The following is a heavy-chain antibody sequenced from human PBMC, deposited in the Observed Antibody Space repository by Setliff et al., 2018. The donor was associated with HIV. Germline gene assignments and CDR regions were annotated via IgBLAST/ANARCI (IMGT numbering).Heavy chain of an antibody. CDR3: ARGRNYTGSWFRPFYLDF. CDR1: GGSFSAYH. V-gene: IGHV4-34*01. Sequence: SETLSLTCAVYGGSFSAYHWSWIRQTPGKGLEWLGEINHSGSTAYNLALESRVSMSIDTSKNQFSLKLTSVTAADTAIYYCARGRNYTGSWFRPFYLDFWGHGNLVTVSS. CDR2: INHSGST. J-gene: IGHJ4*01. D-gene: IGHD3-3*01.